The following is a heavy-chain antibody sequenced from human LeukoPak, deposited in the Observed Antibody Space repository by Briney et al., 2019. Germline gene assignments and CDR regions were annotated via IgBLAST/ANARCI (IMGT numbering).Heavy chain of an antibody. CDR3: AREAAMIRKDLDY. CDR1: GFTFSSYG. CDR2: LSGSGDTT. D-gene: IGHD3-22*01. Sequence: GGSLRLSCAASGFTFSSYGMSWVRQSPGKGLEWVSALSGSGDTTYYADSVKGRFSISRDNSKKTLYLQLSSLRAEDTAVYYCAREAAMIRKDLDYWGQGTLVTVSS. J-gene: IGHJ4*02. V-gene: IGHV3-23*01.